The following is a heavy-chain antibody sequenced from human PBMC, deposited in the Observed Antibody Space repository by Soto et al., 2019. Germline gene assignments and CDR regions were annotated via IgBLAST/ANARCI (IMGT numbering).Heavy chain of an antibody. D-gene: IGHD6-19*01. CDR1: GFTFSDHY. CDR2: SRNKANSYTT. CDR3: SRGTYSSGWMNDY. V-gene: IGHV3-72*01. Sequence: EVQLVQSGGGLVQPGGSLRLSCAASGFTFSDHYMDWVRQAPGKGLAWVGRSRNKANSYTTEYAASVKGRFTISRDDSNNSLFLQMDSLKTEDTAVYYCSRGTYSSGWMNDYWGQGTLVTVSS. J-gene: IGHJ4*02.